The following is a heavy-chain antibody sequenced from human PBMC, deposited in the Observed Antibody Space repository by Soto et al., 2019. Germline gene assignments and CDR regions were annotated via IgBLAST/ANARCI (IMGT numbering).Heavy chain of an antibody. CDR1: GFTFSTYG. CDR2: ISYDGSNK. CDR3: AKDQSRYCSGGSCSSQH. V-gene: IGHV3-30*18. D-gene: IGHD2-15*01. J-gene: IGHJ1*01. Sequence: QVQLVESGGGVVQPGRSLRLSCAASGFTFSTYGMHWVRQAPGKGLEWVAVISYDGSNKYYADSVKGRFTISRDNSKNTLYLQMNTLRAEDTAMYYRAKDQSRYCSGGSCSSQHWGQGTQVAVSS.